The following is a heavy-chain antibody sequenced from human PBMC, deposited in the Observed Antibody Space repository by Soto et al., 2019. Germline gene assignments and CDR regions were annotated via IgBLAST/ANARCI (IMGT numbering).Heavy chain of an antibody. CDR3: ARDRGDHSGVFDI. CDR2: IYYSGST. Sequence: PSETLSLTCTVSGGSISSSSYYWGWIRQPPGKGLEWIGSIYYSGSTYYNPSLKSRVTISVYTSKGQFPLELSSVTAADTAVYYFARDRGDHSGVFDIWGHETTVTVSS. D-gene: IGHD2-21*01. V-gene: IGHV4-39*06. CDR1: GGSISSSSYY. J-gene: IGHJ3*02.